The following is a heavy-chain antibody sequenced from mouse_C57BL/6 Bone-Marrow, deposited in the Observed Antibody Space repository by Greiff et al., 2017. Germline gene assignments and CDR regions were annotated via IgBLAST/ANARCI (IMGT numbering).Heavy chain of an antibody. V-gene: IGHV1-69*01. Sequence: QVQLQQPGAELVMPGASVKLSCKASGYTFTSYWMHWVKQRPGQGLEWIGEIDPSDSYTNYNQKFKGKSTLTVDKSSSTAYMQLSSLTSEDSAVYYCAVGGGYAMDYWGQGTSVTVSS. CDR2: IDPSDSYT. J-gene: IGHJ4*01. CDR1: GYTFTSYW. CDR3: AVGGGYAMDY.